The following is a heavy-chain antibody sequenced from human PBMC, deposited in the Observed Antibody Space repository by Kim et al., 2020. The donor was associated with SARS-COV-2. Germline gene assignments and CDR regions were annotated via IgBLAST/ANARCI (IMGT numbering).Heavy chain of an antibody. CDR1: GFTFGSYW. CDR3: ARTLTATSESFEY. D-gene: IGHD2-21*02. Sequence: GGSLRLSCAASGFTFGSYWMTWVRQAPGKGLEWVANINQDGTQQYYVDSVRGRFTVSRDGANMYLQMNSLRAEDTAVYYCARTLTATSESFEYWGRGTLV. V-gene: IGHV3-7*03. CDR2: INQDGTQQ. J-gene: IGHJ1*01.